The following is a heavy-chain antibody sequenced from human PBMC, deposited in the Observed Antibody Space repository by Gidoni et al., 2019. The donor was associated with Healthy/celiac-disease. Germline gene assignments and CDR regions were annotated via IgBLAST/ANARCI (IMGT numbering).Heavy chain of an antibody. J-gene: IGHJ4*02. D-gene: IGHD6-13*01. Sequence: QVQLQESGTGLVTPSGTLSLTCAVSGGSISRGNWWSWVRQPQGKGLEWIGEIYHSGSTNYNSSIKSRVTISVDKSKNQFSLKLSSVTAADTAVYYCARRAWDIAAAGTLDYWGQGTLVTVSS. V-gene: IGHV4-4*02. CDR2: IYHSGST. CDR3: ARRAWDIAAAGTLDY. CDR1: GGSISRGNW.